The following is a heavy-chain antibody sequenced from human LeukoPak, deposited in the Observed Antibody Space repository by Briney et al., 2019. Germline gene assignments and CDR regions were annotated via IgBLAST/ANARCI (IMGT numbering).Heavy chain of an antibody. Sequence: ASVKVSCKASGYTFTSYYMHWVRQAPGQGLEWMGWINPNSGGTNYAQKFQGRVTMTRDTSISTAYMELSRLRSDDTAVYYCARDRASWFGESRFDPWGQGTLVTVSS. CDR1: GYTFTSYY. CDR3: ARDRASWFGESRFDP. J-gene: IGHJ5*02. V-gene: IGHV1-2*02. CDR2: INPNSGGT. D-gene: IGHD3-10*01.